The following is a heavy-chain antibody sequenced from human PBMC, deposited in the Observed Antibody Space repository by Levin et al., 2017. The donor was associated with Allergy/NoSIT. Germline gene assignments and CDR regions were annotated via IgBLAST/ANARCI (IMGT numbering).Heavy chain of an antibody. Sequence: GGSLRLSCAASGFTFSNYWMSWVRQAPGKGLEWVANIKADGSDKYYVDSVRGRFTISRDNAKSSLYLQMNSLRAEDTAVYFCARRDGLDIWGQGTMVTVSS. J-gene: IGHJ3*02. CDR2: IKADGSDK. V-gene: IGHV3-7*04. CDR3: ARRDGLDI. CDR1: GFTFSNYW.